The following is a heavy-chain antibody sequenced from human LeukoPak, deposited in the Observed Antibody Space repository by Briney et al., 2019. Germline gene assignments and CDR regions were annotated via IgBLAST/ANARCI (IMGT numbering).Heavy chain of an antibody. V-gene: IGHV4-38-2*02. J-gene: IGHJ2*01. CDR3: ARDGDTVWYFDL. CDR2: IYHSGST. D-gene: IGHD4-17*01. CDR1: GSSVSSGYY. Sequence: PSETLSLTCTVSGSSVSSGYYWGWIRQPLWKGLEWIGTIYHSGSTSYDPSLKSRVTISVDTSKNQLSLKLNSVTAADTAVYYCARDGDTVWYFDLWGRGTLVTVSS.